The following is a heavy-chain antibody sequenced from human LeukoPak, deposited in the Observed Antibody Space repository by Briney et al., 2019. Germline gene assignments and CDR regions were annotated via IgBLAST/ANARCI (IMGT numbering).Heavy chain of an antibody. CDR3: ARDSGWLQFEAFDI. CDR1: GFTFSSYE. D-gene: IGHD5-24*01. CDR2: ISSSGSTI. V-gene: IGHV3-48*03. Sequence: GGSLRLSCAASGFTFSSYEMNWVRQAPGKGLEWVSYISSSGSTIYYADSVKGRFTISRDNAKNSLYLQMNSLRAEDTAVYYCARDSGWLQFEAFDIWGQGTMVTISS. J-gene: IGHJ3*02.